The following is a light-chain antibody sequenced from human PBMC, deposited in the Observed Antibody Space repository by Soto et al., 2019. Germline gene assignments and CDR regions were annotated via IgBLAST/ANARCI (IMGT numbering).Light chain of an antibody. Sequence: SVLTQPAPVSESPGPSHTISCTGTSSDVGGYNYVSWYQQDPGKAPELVVDDVSNRPSGVSNRFSGSKSGNPASLTISGLQAEDEADYYCSSYTISNTLVFGSGTKVTVL. CDR1: SSDVGGYNY. CDR2: DVS. CDR3: SSYTISNTLV. J-gene: IGLJ1*01. V-gene: IGLV2-14*01.